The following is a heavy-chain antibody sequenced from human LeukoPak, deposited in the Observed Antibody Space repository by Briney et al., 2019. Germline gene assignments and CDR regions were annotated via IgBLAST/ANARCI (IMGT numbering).Heavy chain of an antibody. Sequence: SETLSLTCTVSGGSISSYYWSWIRQPPGKGLEWIGYIYYSGSTNYNPSLKSRVTISVDTSKNQFSLKLSSVTAADTAVYYCARGFAVAGSISFDYWGQGTLVTVSS. CDR2: IYYSGST. J-gene: IGHJ4*02. D-gene: IGHD6-19*01. CDR1: GGSISSYY. CDR3: ARGFAVAGSISFDY. V-gene: IGHV4-59*01.